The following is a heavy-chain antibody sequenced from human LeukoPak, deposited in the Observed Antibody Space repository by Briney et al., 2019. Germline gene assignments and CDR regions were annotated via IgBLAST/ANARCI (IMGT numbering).Heavy chain of an antibody. CDR3: TRDREQLVPHNWFDP. D-gene: IGHD6-6*01. V-gene: IGHV1-18*01. J-gene: IGHJ5*02. CDR1: GYTFTSYG. Sequence: ASVKVSCKASGYTFTSYGISWVRQAPGQGLEWMGWISAYNGNTNYAQKLQGRVTMTTDTSTSTAYIELRSLRSDDTAVYYCTRDREQLVPHNWFDPWGQGTLVTVSS. CDR2: ISAYNGNT.